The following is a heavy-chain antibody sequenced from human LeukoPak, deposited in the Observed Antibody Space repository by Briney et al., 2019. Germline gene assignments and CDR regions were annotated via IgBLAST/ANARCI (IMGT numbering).Heavy chain of an antibody. V-gene: IGHV5-51*01. Sequence: GESLKISCKGSGYSFTSYWIGWVRQMPGKGLEWMGIIYPGDSDTRYSPSFQGQVTISADKSISTAYLQWSSLKASDTAIYYCARCERSYYNGDAFDIWGQGTMVTVSS. CDR2: IYPGDSDT. CDR3: ARCERSYYNGDAFDI. J-gene: IGHJ3*02. CDR1: GYSFTSYW. D-gene: IGHD3-10*01.